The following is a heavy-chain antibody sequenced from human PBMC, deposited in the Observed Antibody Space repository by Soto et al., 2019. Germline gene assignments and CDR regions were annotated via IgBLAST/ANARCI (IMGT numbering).Heavy chain of an antibody. CDR1: GFTFDTLA. CDR2: ISGSGEDT. J-gene: IGHJ4*02. V-gene: IGHV3-23*01. D-gene: IGHD6-25*01. CDR3: AKFFVGTGGSSGWPWSFDY. Sequence: WGSLRLSCAASGFTFDTLAMSWVRQAPGKGLEWVSSISGSGEDTHYAGSVKDRFTISRDNSKNTLYLHMNSLRAEDTAIYYCAKFFVGTGGSSGWPWSFDYWGQGTLVTVSS.